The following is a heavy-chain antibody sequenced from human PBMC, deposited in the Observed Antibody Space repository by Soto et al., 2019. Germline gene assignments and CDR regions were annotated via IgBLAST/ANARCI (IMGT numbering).Heavy chain of an antibody. D-gene: IGHD4-17*01. Sequence: SETLSLTCAVYGGCFSGYYWSWIRQPPGKGLEWIGEINHSGSTNYNPSLKSRVTISVDTSKNQFSLKLSSVTAADTAVYYCARGPTVTTYYYYYYMDVWGKGTTVTVSS. CDR2: INHSGST. J-gene: IGHJ6*03. CDR3: ARGPTVTTYYYYYYMDV. CDR1: GGCFSGYY. V-gene: IGHV4-34*01.